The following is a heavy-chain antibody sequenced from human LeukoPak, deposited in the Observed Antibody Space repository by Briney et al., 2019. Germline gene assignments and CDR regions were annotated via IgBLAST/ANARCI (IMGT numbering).Heavy chain of an antibody. Sequence: NPSETLSLTCTVSGASTSAYYWSWIRQPPGKGLEWIGYSYSGGNANYNPSLKSRVTISIDTSENQFSPRLTSVTAADTAVYFCAHSKRGGGYYINAFAVWGQGALVTISS. CDR1: GASTSAYY. J-gene: IGHJ3*01. CDR3: AHSKRGGGYYINAFAV. CDR2: SYSGGNA. V-gene: IGHV4-59*01. D-gene: IGHD1-26*01.